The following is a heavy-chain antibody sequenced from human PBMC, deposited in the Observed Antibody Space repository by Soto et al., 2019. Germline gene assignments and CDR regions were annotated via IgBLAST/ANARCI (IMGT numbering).Heavy chain of an antibody. V-gene: IGHV1-69*01. CDR3: ARVDFWCGYYESGWSDYYYGMDV. CDR1: GGTFSSYA. J-gene: IGHJ6*02. D-gene: IGHD3-3*01. Sequence: QVQLVQSGAEVKKPGSSVKVSCKASGGTFSSYAISWVRQAPGQGLEWMGGIIPIFGTANYAQKFQGRVTITADESTSTAYMELSSLRSEDAAVYYCARVDFWCGYYESGWSDYYYGMDVWGQGTTVTVSS. CDR2: IIPIFGTA.